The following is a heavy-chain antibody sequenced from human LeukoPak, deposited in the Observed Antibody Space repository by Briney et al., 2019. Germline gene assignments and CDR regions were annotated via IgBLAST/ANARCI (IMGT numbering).Heavy chain of an antibody. D-gene: IGHD2-21*02. J-gene: IGHJ4*02. CDR3: ARHRPIDLVVTATLGVDYYFDY. CDR2: IYYSGST. CDR1: GGSISSSSYY. V-gene: IGHV4-39*01. Sequence: SETLSLTCTVSGGSISSSSYYWGWIRQPPGKGLEWIGSIYYSGSTYYNPSLKSRVTISVDTSKNQFSLKLSSVTAADTAVYYCARHRPIDLVVTATLGVDYYFDYWGQETLVTVSS.